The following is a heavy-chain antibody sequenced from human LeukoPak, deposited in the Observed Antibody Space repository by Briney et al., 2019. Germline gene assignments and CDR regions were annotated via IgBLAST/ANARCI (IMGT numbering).Heavy chain of an antibody. Sequence: SETLSLTCTVSGGSISSYYWSWIRQPPGKGLEWIGYIYYSGSTNYNPSLRSRVTISVDTSKNQFSLKLSSVTAADTAVYYCARMRIAAAGSSPGGWFDPWGQGTLVTVSS. CDR2: IYYSGST. CDR1: GGSISSYY. D-gene: IGHD6-13*01. V-gene: IGHV4-59*01. J-gene: IGHJ5*02. CDR3: ARMRIAAAGSSPGGWFDP.